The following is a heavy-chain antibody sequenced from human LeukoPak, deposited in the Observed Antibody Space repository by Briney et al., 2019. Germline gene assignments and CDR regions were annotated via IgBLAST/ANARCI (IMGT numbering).Heavy chain of an antibody. Sequence: SGPTLVNPTQTLTLTCTFSGFSLSTGGVGVGWIRQPPGKALEWLALIYWNDDKRYSPSLKTRLTITKDTSKNQVVLTMTNMDPVDTATYYCAHRLEAAIEVADYFDYWGQGTLVTVSS. D-gene: IGHD5-24*01. J-gene: IGHJ4*02. CDR1: GFSLSTGGVG. CDR2: IYWNDDK. V-gene: IGHV2-5*01. CDR3: AHRLEAAIEVADYFDY.